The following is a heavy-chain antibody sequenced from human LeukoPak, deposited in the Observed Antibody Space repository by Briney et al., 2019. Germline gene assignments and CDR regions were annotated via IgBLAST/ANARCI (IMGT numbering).Heavy chain of an antibody. D-gene: IGHD1-26*01. J-gene: IGHJ4*02. CDR2: ISYDGSKK. CDR1: GFTFSTYG. V-gene: IGHV3-30*18. Sequence: GGSLRLSCAASGFTFSTYGMHWVRQAPGKGLEWVALISYDGSKKHYADSVKGRFTISRDNSKNTLYLQMNSLRAEDAAVYYCAKDIILEFSGSQAPGAYWGQGTLVTVSS. CDR3: AKDIILEFSGSQAPGAY.